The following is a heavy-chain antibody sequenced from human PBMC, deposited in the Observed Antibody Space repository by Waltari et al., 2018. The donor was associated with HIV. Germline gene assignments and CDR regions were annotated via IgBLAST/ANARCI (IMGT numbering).Heavy chain of an antibody. Sequence: QVQLVESWGSVVQPEVALRLSCAASGLTFSNYASHWVRQAPGKGREWVAVIGSDGSNKYYAASVKGRFTISRDNSKSPRYLQMNRLRAEDTAVYYCARGGYGWLPDGNWGQGTRVTVS. CDR1: GLTFSNYA. D-gene: IGHD5-18*01. CDR3: ARGGYGWLPDGN. J-gene: IGHJ4*02. CDR2: IGSDGSNK. V-gene: IGHV3-30*04.